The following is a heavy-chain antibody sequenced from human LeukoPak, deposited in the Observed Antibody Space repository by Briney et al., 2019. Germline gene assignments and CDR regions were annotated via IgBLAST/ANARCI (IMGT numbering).Heavy chain of an antibody. J-gene: IGHJ4*02. CDR3: ARQSSGIAATDKIDY. CDR1: AGSIRSSSW. Sequence: SETLSLTCSVSAGSIRSSSWWSWVRQSPVKGLEWIGEIYLYGTTNYNPSLKSRVTMSVDRSKNQFSLKLSSVTAADTAVYYCARQSSGIAATDKIDYWGQGTLVTVSS. V-gene: IGHV4-4*02. D-gene: IGHD6-13*01. CDR2: IYLYGTT.